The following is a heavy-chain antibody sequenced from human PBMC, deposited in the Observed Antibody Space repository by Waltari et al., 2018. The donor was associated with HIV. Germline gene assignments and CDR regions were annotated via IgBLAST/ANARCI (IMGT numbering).Heavy chain of an antibody. Sequence: QVQLVQSGSELKKPGASVKVSCKASGYTFTSYAMNWVRQAPGQGLEWMGWINTNTGNPTYAQGFTGRFVFSLDTSVSTAYLQISSLKAEDTAVYYCARLELLQVQAAMGEVWSWFDPWGQGTLVTVSS. CDR2: INTNTGNP. J-gene: IGHJ5*02. CDR1: GYTFTSYA. D-gene: IGHD2-2*01. V-gene: IGHV7-4-1*02. CDR3: ARLELLQVQAAMGEVWSWFDP.